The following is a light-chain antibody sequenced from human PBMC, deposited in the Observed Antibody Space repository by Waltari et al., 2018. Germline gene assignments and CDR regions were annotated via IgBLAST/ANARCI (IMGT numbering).Light chain of an antibody. V-gene: IGLV2-14*01. CDR2: DVS. Sequence: QSALTQPASVSGSPGQSITISCTGTSSDVGCYYYFSWYQQPPGKAPKLMIYDVSNRPSGVSNRFSGSKSGNTASLTISGLQAEDEADYYCSSYTSSSTLYVFGTGTKVTVL. CDR3: SSYTSSSTLYV. J-gene: IGLJ1*01. CDR1: SSDVGCYYY.